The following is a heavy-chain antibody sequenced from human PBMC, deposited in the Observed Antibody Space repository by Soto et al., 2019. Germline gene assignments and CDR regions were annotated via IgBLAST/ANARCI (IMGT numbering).Heavy chain of an antibody. CDR2: TYYRSKWYN. V-gene: IGHV6-1*01. CDR1: GDSVSSNSAA. J-gene: IGHJ6*02. D-gene: IGHD3-3*01. CDR3: ARDFGGYDFWSCYPIGGYYYGMDV. Sequence: SQTLSLTCAISGDSVSSNSAAWNWIRQSPSRGLEWLGRTYYRSKWYNDYAVSVKSRITINPDTSKNQFSLQLNSVTPEDTAVYYCARDFGGYDFWSCYPIGGYYYGMDVWGQGTTVTVSS.